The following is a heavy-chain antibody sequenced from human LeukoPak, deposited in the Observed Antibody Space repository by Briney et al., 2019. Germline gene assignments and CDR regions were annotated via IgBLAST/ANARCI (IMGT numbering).Heavy chain of an antibody. CDR1: GFTFDDYA. CDR2: ISWNSGSI. CDR3: AKDIGGSSGYLNFQH. V-gene: IGHV3-9*01. D-gene: IGHD3-22*01. Sequence: PGGSLRLSCAASGFTFDDYAMHWVRQAPGKGLEWVSGISWNSGSIGYADSVKGRFTISRDNAKNSLYLQMNSLRAEDTALYYCAKDIGGSSGYLNFQHWGQGTRVTVSS. J-gene: IGHJ1*01.